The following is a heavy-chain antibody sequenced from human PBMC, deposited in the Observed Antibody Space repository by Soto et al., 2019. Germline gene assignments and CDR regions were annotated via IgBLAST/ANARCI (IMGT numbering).Heavy chain of an antibody. D-gene: IGHD3-16*01. CDR2: IYYSGST. V-gene: IGHV4-31*03. J-gene: IGHJ6*03. CDR1: GGSISSGGYY. Sequence: NPSETLSLTCTVSGGSISSGGYYWSWIRQHPGKGLEWIGYIYYSGSTYYNPSLKSRVTISVDTSKNQFSLKLSSVTAADTAVYYCASEREAILRSLGSYYYYYYMDVWGKGTTVTVSS. CDR3: ASEREAILRSLGSYYYYYYMDV.